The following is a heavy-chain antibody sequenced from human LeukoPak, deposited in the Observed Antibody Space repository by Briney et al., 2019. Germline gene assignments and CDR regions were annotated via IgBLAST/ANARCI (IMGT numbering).Heavy chain of an antibody. D-gene: IGHD1-26*01. J-gene: IGHJ4*02. CDR3: AREYSGSYGAPVF. CDR2: IYPGDSDT. V-gene: IGHV5-51*01. CDR1: GYSFTSYW. Sequence: GEPLKISCKGPGYSFTSYWIGWVRQMPGKGLEWMGIIYPGDSDTRYSPSFQGQVTISADKSISTAYLQWSSLKASDTAMYYCAREYSGSYGAPVFWGQGTLVTVSS.